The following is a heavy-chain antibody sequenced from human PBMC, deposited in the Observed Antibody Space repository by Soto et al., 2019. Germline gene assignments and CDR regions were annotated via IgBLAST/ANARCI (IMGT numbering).Heavy chain of an antibody. CDR1: GYTFTSYG. D-gene: IGHD3-3*01. Sequence: GASVKVSCKASGYTFTSYGISWVRQAPGQGPEWMGWISAYNGNTNYAQKLQGRVTMTTDTSTSTAYMELRSLRSDDTAVYYCARDRQIFGVVITSLDFDYWGQGTLVTVSS. V-gene: IGHV1-18*01. CDR2: ISAYNGNT. CDR3: ARDRQIFGVVITSLDFDY. J-gene: IGHJ4*02.